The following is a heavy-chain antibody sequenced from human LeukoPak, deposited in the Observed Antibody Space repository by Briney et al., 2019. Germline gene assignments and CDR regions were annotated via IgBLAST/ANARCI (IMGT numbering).Heavy chain of an antibody. CDR2: IYTSGST. J-gene: IGHJ3*02. D-gene: IGHD3-22*01. V-gene: IGHV4-4*07. Sequence: PSETLSLTCTVSGGSISSYSWNWIRQPAGKGLERIGRIYTSGSTKYSPSLKSRVTMSVDTSKNQFSLKLSSVTAADTAVYYCARDKKTSYYDSSGYYYPDAFDIWGQGTTVTVSS. CDR1: GGSISSYS. CDR3: ARDKKTSYYDSSGYYYPDAFDI.